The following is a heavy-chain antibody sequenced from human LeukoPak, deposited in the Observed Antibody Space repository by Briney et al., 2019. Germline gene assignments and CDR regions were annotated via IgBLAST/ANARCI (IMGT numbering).Heavy chain of an antibody. CDR1: GGSFSGYY. J-gene: IGHJ3*02. D-gene: IGHD1-1*01. CDR2: IYYSGST. CDR3: ARLLAGTTRWVDAFDI. Sequence: SETLSLTCAVSGGSFSGYYWTWIRQPPGKGLEWIGYIYYSGSTNYNPSLKSRVTISVDTSKNQFSLKLSSVTAADTAVYYCARLLAGTTRWVDAFDIWGQGTMVTVSS. V-gene: IGHV4-59*08.